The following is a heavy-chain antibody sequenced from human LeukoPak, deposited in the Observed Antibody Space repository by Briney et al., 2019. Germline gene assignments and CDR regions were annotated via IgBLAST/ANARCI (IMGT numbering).Heavy chain of an antibody. Sequence: SETLSLTCTVSGGSISSGGYYWSWIRQHPGKGLEWIGYIYYSGSTYYNPSLKSRVTISVDTSKNQFSLKLSSVTAADTAVYYCARVRILTGYYWFDPWGQGTLVTVSS. CDR2: IYYSGST. D-gene: IGHD3-9*01. V-gene: IGHV4-31*03. CDR3: ARVRILTGYYWFDP. J-gene: IGHJ5*02. CDR1: GGSISSGGYY.